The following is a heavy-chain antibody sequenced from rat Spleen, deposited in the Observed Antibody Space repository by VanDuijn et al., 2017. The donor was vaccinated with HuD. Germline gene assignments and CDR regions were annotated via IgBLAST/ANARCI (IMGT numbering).Heavy chain of an antibody. Sequence: EVQLVESDGGLVQPGGSLKLSCAASGLIFSDYYMAWVRQTPTKGLEWVATINYDGSNTYYRDSVKGRFTISRDNAKNTLYLQMDSLRSEDTATYYCAKSYYDGSYYSALDYWGQGVMVTVSS. CDR2: INYDGSNT. CDR3: AKSYYDGSYYSALDY. J-gene: IGHJ2*01. CDR1: GLIFSDYY. V-gene: IGHV5-29*01. D-gene: IGHD1-12*02.